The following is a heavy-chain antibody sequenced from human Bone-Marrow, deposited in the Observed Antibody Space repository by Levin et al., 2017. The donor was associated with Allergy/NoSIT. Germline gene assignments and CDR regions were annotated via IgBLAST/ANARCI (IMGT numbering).Heavy chain of an antibody. CDR3: ARVLADYDANSPDY. V-gene: IGHV3-7*01. D-gene: IGHD4-17*01. CDR2: IKEDGGEK. Sequence: GGSLRLSCAASGFTFSTYWMSWVRQAPGKGLEWVANIKEDGGEKYYLDSVKGRFTISRDNAKNSLYLQMNSLGAEDTALYYCARVLADYDANSPDYWGQGTRVGVSS. J-gene: IGHJ4*02. CDR1: GFTFSTYW.